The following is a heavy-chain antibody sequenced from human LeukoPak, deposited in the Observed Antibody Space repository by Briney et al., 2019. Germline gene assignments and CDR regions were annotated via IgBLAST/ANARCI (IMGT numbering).Heavy chain of an antibody. J-gene: IGHJ4*02. V-gene: IGHV4-59*04. Sequence: SETLSLTCTVSGGSISSYYWSWIRQPPEKGLEWIGTFYYSGSTYYNPSLKSRVTISVDTSKNQFSLKLSSVTAADTAVYYCARRSLGSGSTYDYWGQGTLVTVSS. CDR3: ARRSLGSGSTYDY. CDR1: GGSISSYY. D-gene: IGHD3-10*02. CDR2: FYYSGST.